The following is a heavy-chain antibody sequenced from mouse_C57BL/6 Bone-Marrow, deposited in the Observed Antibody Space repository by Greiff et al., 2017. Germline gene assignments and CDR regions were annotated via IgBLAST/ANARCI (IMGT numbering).Heavy chain of an antibody. CDR1: GYAFSSSW. J-gene: IGHJ1*03. V-gene: IGHV1-82*01. CDR3: AREDLYYYGSRGYFDV. Sequence: VKLMESGPELVKPGASVKISCKASGYAFSSSWMNWVKQRPGKGLEWIGRIYPGDGDTNYNGKFKGKATLTADKSSSTAYMQLSSLTSEDSAVYFCAREDLYYYGSRGYFDVWGTGTTVTVSS. D-gene: IGHD1-1*01. CDR2: IYPGDGDT.